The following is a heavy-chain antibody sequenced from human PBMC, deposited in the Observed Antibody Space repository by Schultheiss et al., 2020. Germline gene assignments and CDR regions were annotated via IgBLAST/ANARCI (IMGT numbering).Heavy chain of an antibody. J-gene: IGHJ6*02. D-gene: IGHD3-10*01. V-gene: IGHV4-34*01. CDR1: GGSINNYY. Sequence: SQTLSLTCTVSGGSINNYYWSWIRQPPGKGLEWIGQIHHSGSVKYNPSLKSRVTISVDTSKNQFSLKLSSVTAADTAVYYCARVLTYSYGSGRRYYHSGMDVWGQGTTVTVSS. CDR3: ARVLTYSYGSGRRYYHSGMDV. CDR2: IHHSGSV.